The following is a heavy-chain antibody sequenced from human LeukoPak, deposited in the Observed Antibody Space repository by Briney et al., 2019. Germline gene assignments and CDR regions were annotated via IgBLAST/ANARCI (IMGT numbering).Heavy chain of an antibody. V-gene: IGHV3-9*01. CDR3: AELGITMIGGV. CDR1: GFTFDDYA. CDR2: ISWNGGSI. J-gene: IGHJ6*04. Sequence: GGSLRLSCAASGFTFDDYAMHWVRQAPGKGLEWVSSISWNGGSIDYADSVKGRFTISRDNAKNSLYLQTNSLRAEDTAVYYCAELGITMIGGVWGKGTTVTISS. D-gene: IGHD3-10*02.